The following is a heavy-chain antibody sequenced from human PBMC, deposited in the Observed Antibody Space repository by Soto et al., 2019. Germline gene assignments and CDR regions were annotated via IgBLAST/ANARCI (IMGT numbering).Heavy chain of an antibody. CDR1: GGTFSSYA. V-gene: IGHV1-69*01. CDR2: IIPIFGTA. D-gene: IGHD3-22*01. CDR3: ARGYCDRSGVDI. Sequence: QVQLVQSGAEVKKPGSSVKVSCKASGGTFSSYAISWVRQAPGQGLEWMGGIIPIFGTAHYAQTFQGRVTITADESTSTAYMELSSLRAEDTEVYYCARGYCDRSGVDIWGQGTMVTVSS. J-gene: IGHJ3*02.